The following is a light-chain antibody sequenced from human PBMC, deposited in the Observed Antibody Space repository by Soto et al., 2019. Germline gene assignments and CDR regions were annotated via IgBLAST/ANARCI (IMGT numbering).Light chain of an antibody. CDR1: QSVGSN. V-gene: IGKV3-15*01. J-gene: IGKJ1*01. CDR3: QQFNIWPRT. CDR2: FAS. Sequence: EIVMTQSPATLSVSPGERATLSCRASQSVGSNLAWYQQKPGQAPRLLIHFASTRATGIPARFSGSGSGTEFTLTISSLQSEDFAVYYCQQFNIWPRTFGQGTKVDI.